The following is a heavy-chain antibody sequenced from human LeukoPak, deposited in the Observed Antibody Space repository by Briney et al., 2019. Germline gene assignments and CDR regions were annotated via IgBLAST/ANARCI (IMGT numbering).Heavy chain of an antibody. D-gene: IGHD3-10*01. V-gene: IGHV1-69*13. CDR1: GGTFSSYA. Sequence: ASVKVSCKASGGTFSSYAISWVRQAPGQGLEWMGGIIPIFGTANYAQKFQGRVTITADESTSTAYMELSSLRSEDTAVYYRARGAVALWFGEAYNWFDPWGQGTLVTVSS. CDR2: IIPIFGTA. CDR3: ARGAVALWFGEAYNWFDP. J-gene: IGHJ5*02.